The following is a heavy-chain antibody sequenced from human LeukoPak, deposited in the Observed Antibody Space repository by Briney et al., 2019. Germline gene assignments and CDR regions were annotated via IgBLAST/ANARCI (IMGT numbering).Heavy chain of an antibody. CDR2: INSDGSST. Sequence: GGSLRLSCAASGFTFSSYWMHWVRQAPGKGLVWVSRINSDGSSTSYADSVKGRFTISRDNAKNTLYLQMNSLRAEDTAVHHCARDTTYYYYMDVWGKGTTVTVSS. J-gene: IGHJ6*03. CDR1: GFTFSSYW. CDR3: ARDTTYYYYMDV. V-gene: IGHV3-74*01. D-gene: IGHD1-1*01.